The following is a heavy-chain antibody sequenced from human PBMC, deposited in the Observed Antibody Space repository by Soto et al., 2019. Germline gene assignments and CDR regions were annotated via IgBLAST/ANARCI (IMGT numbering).Heavy chain of an antibody. CDR1: GGSISSSSYY. D-gene: IGHD6-19*01. CDR3: ARLTDRAGYFDY. V-gene: IGHV4-39*01. CDR2: IYYSGST. Sequence: PSETLSLTCTVSGGSISSSSYYWGWIRQPPGKGLEWIGSIYYSGSTYYNPSLKSRVTISVDTSKNQFSLKLSSVTAADTAVYYCARLTDRAGYFDYWGQGTLVTVSS. J-gene: IGHJ4*02.